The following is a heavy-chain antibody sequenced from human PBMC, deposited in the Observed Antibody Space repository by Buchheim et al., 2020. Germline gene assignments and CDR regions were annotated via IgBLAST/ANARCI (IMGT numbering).Heavy chain of an antibody. Sequence: QVQLVESGGGVVQPGRSLRLSCAASGFTFSSYGMHWVRQAPGKGLEWVAVISYDGRNKYYADSVKGRFTISRDTSKNTLYLQMNSLRAEDTAVYYCAKDRYSSSSSYFDYWGQGTL. D-gene: IGHD6-6*01. CDR1: GFTFSSYG. CDR2: ISYDGRNK. J-gene: IGHJ4*02. CDR3: AKDRYSSSSSYFDY. V-gene: IGHV3-30*18.